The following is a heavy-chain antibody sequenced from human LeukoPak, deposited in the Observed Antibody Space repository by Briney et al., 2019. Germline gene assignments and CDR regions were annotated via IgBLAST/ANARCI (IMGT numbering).Heavy chain of an antibody. CDR3: AKQDYYYGSGSYRHYYDY. Sequence: PGGSLRLSCAASGFTFSSYAKSWVRQAPGKGLEWVSTISSSTGSTYYADSVKGRFTISRDNSKDTVYLQMNSLRTEDTALYYCAKQDYYYGSGSYRHYYDYWGQGTLVPVSS. CDR2: ISSSTGST. V-gene: IGHV3-23*01. CDR1: GFTFSSYA. D-gene: IGHD3-10*01. J-gene: IGHJ4*02.